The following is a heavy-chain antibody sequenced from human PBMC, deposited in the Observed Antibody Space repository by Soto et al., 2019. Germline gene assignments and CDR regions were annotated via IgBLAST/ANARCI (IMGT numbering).Heavy chain of an antibody. D-gene: IGHD4-17*01. CDR3: ASPYYGDYAFDF. J-gene: IGHJ3*01. CDR1: GGSVSSGGYY. Sequence: QVQLQESGPGLLKPSQTLSLTCTVSGGSVSSGGYYWSWIRQHPGKGLEWIGFIYNSGNTDYNPSLKRRVTISVDTSKNQFSLKLSSVTAADTAVYYCASPYYGDYAFDFWGQGTLVTVSS. V-gene: IGHV4-31*03. CDR2: IYNSGNT.